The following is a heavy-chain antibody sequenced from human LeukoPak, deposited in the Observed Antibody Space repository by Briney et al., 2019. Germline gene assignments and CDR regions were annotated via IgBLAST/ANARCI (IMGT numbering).Heavy chain of an antibody. J-gene: IGHJ4*02. CDR2: INHSGST. Sequence: SETLSLTCTVSGGSISSYYWSWIRQPPGKGLEWIGEINHSGSTNYNPSLKSRVTISLDTSKSQFSLKVRYVTAADTAVYYCARGLNDSWTGENYWGQRTLVTVSS. CDR1: GGSISSYY. D-gene: IGHD3-3*01. V-gene: IGHV4-34*01. CDR3: ARGLNDSWTGENY.